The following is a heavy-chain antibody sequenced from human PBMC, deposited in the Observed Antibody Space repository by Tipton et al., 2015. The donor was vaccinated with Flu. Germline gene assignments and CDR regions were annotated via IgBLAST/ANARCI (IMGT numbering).Heavy chain of an antibody. CDR3: ARLGFLGY. J-gene: IGHJ4*02. D-gene: IGHD3-3*02. CDR1: GGSISSSSYY. Sequence: TLSLTCTVSGGSISSSSYYWGWIRQPPGKGLEWIGSIYYSGSTYYNPSLKSRVTISVDTSKNQFSLKLTSVTAADTAVYHCARLGFLGYWGQGTLVTVSS. CDR2: IYYSGST. V-gene: IGHV4-39*01.